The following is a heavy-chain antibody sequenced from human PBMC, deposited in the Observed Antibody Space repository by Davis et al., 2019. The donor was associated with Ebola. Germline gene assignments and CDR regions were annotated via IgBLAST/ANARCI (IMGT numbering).Heavy chain of an antibody. D-gene: IGHD6-13*01. V-gene: IGHV3-30-3*01. J-gene: IGHJ4*02. CDR3: ARDLGAAAGTGGDY. Sequence: GESLKISCAASGFTFSSYAMHWVRQAPGKGLEWVAVISYDGSNKYYADSVKGRFTISRDNSKNTLYLQMNSLRAEDTAVYYCARDLGAAAGTGGDYWGQGTLVTVSS. CDR1: GFTFSSYA. CDR2: ISYDGSNK.